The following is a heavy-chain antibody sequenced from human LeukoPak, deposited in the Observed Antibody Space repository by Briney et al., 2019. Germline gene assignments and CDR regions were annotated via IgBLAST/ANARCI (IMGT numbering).Heavy chain of an antibody. D-gene: IGHD3-10*01. CDR2: ISGSGGST. CDR1: GFTLSRYA. V-gene: IGHV3-23*01. Sequence: GGSLRLSCAASGFTLSRYAMTWVRQAAGKGLDWVAAISGSGGSTYYADSVKGRFTVSRDNSNNTLYLQMNSLRAEDTAVYYCAKDERFGEFPLGTFDCWGQGTLVTVSS. J-gene: IGHJ4*02. CDR3: AKDERFGEFPLGTFDC.